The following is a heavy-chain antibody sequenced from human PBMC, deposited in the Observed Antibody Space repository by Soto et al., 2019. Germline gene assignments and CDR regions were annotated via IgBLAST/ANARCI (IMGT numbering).Heavy chain of an antibody. J-gene: IGHJ4*02. CDR1: GYTFPRTY. CDR3: ATPTRAGTFDY. Sequence: GVSGTVSCQVSGYTFPRTYMPLVRQAPGQGLEWRGIINPSGGSTSYAQKFQGRDTMTRDTSTSTVYMELSSLRSEDTAVYYCATPTRAGTFDYWGQGTLVTVSS. D-gene: IGHD1-1*01. V-gene: IGHV1-46*01. CDR2: INPSGGST.